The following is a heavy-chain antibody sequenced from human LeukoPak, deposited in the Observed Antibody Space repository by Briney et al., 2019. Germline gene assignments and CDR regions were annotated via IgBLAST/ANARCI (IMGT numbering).Heavy chain of an antibody. CDR3: ARSEYYYDSSGYYYLDY. Sequence: GGSLRLSCAASGFTFSSYSMSWVRQAPGKGLEWVPSISSSSSYIYYADSVKGRFTISRDNAKNSLYLQMNSLRAEDTAVYYCARSEYYYDSSGYYYLDYWGQGTLVTVSS. CDR1: GFTFSSYS. D-gene: IGHD3-22*01. V-gene: IGHV3-21*04. J-gene: IGHJ4*02. CDR2: ISSSSSYI.